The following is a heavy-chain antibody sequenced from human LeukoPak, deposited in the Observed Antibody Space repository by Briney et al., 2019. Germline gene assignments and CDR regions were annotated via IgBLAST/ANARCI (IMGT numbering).Heavy chain of an antibody. CDR2: ISTTGST. CDR1: GVAISDYF. Sequence: PSETLSLTCSASGVAISDYFWSWIRQPAGRDLEWIGRISTTGSTYFNPSLQSRVRMSVDSSKTHFSLRLSSVTAADTAVYYCARSPSTIGWNWGYYFDFWGQGHLVTVSS. V-gene: IGHV4-4*07. D-gene: IGHD1-7*01. J-gene: IGHJ4*02. CDR3: ARSPSTIGWNWGYYFDF.